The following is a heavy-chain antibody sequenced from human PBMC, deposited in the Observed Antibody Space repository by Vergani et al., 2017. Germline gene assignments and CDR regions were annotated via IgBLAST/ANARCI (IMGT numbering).Heavy chain of an antibody. CDR3: ARALYCTNGVCYYYYYGMDV. D-gene: IGHD2-8*01. J-gene: IGHJ6*02. CDR1: GFTFSSYG. Sequence: QVQLVESGGGVVQPGRSLRLSCAASGFTFSSYGMHWVRQAPGKGLEWVAVIWYDGSNKYYADSVKGRFTISRDNSKNTLYLQMNSLRAEDTAVYYCARALYCTNGVCYYYYYGMDVWGQGTTVTVSS. V-gene: IGHV3-33*01. CDR2: IWYDGSNK.